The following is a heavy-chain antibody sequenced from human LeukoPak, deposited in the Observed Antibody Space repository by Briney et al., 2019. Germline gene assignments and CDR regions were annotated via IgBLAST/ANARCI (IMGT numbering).Heavy chain of an antibody. V-gene: IGHV4-38-2*02. D-gene: IGHD3-10*01. CDR1: GYSISSGYY. CDR3: AREFWNYRSGNLQAFDI. Sequence: SETLSLTCTVSGYSISSGYYWGWIRQPPGKGLEWIGTMYHSGSTYYNPSLKSRVTISVDTSKNQFSLQLRSVTAADTAVYYCAREFWNYRSGNLQAFDIWGQGTMVTVSS. CDR2: MYHSGST. J-gene: IGHJ3*02.